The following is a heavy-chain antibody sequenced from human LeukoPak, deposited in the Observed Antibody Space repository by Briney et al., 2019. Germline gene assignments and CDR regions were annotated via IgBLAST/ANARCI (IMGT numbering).Heavy chain of an antibody. CDR3: ARVPWFGEQVDY. D-gene: IGHD3-10*01. CDR1: GFTFSSYS. J-gene: IGHJ4*02. V-gene: IGHV3-48*01. CDR2: INSSSSTI. Sequence: GGSLRLSCAASGFTFSSYSMNWVRQAPGKGLEWVSYINSSSSTIYYADSVKGRFTISRDNAKNSLYLQMNSLRAEDTAVYYCARVPWFGEQVDYWGQGTLVTVSS.